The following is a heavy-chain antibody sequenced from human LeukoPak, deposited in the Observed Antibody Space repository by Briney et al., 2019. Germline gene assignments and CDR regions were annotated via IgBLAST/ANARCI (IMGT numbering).Heavy chain of an antibody. Sequence: SGGSLRLSCEVSGFTFDDYGMSWVRQRPGKGLEWVSDINWNGGITSYAASVRGRFTVSRDNARNLLYLQMTSLSVEDTALYYCARRKDMADFGSAYYPLDHWGQGTLVTVS. D-gene: IGHD3-3*01. CDR2: INWNGGIT. CDR3: ARRKDMADFGSAYYPLDH. J-gene: IGHJ5*02. V-gene: IGHV3-20*04. CDR1: GFTFDDYG.